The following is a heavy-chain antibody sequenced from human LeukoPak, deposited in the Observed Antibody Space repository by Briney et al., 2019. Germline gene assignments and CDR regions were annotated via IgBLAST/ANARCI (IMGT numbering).Heavy chain of an antibody. D-gene: IGHD5-18*01. J-gene: IGHJ6*03. CDR1: GYTFTGYY. CDR3: ARAVDTAMVNYYYYMDV. V-gene: IGHV1-2*02. CDR2: INPNSGGT. Sequence: ASVKVSCKASGYTFTGYYMHWVRQAPGQGLEWMGWINPNSGGTNYAQKFQGRVTMTRDTSISTAYMELSRLRSDDTAVYYCARAVDTAMVNYYYYMDVWGKGTTVTVSS.